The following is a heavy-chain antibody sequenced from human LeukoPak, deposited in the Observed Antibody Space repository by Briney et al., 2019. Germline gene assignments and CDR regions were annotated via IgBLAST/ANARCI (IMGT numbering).Heavy chain of an antibody. Sequence: ASVKVSCKVSGYTLTELSMHWVRQAPGKGLEWMGGFDPEDGETIYAQKFQGRVTMTEDTSTDTAYMELRSLRSADTAVYYCARGTPGPFKTYYDILTGYYYYYGMDVWGQGTTVTVSS. J-gene: IGHJ6*02. D-gene: IGHD3-9*01. CDR3: ARGTPGPFKTYYDILTGYYYYYGMDV. CDR1: GYTLTELS. CDR2: FDPEDGET. V-gene: IGHV1-24*01.